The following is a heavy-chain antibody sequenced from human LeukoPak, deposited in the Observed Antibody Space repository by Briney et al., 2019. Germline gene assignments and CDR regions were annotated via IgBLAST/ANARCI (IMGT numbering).Heavy chain of an antibody. CDR3: TSDGSSGWYYFDY. CDR2: IYRSGST. J-gene: IGHJ4*02. CDR1: GFTFSSSY. Sequence: GGSLRLSCAASGFTFSSSYMSWVRQAPGKGLEWVSIIYRSGSTYYSDALKGRFTISRDTSKNTLYLKMNSMRAEDTALYYCTSDGSSGWYYFDYWGQGTLVTVSS. V-gene: IGHV3-53*01. D-gene: IGHD6-19*01.